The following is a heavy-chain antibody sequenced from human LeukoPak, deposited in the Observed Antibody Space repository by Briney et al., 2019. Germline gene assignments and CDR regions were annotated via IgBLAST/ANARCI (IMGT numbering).Heavy chain of an antibody. J-gene: IGHJ5*02. CDR1: GYIFTSYS. CDR2: ISVYNGNT. Sequence: AYMKISCKPSGYIFTSYSSGWLRQPPGQGLKWMGWISVYNGNTNYPQRLQGRVTMTTDTSTTTAYMELRSLRSDDTAVYYCARDINGYYYDSHGYYPTDLWGQGNLVTVSS. CDR3: ARDINGYYYDSHGYYPTDL. D-gene: IGHD3-22*01. V-gene: IGHV1-18*01.